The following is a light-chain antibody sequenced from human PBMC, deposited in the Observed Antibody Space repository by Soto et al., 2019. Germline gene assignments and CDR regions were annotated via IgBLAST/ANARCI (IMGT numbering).Light chain of an antibody. Sequence: IQMTQSPSILSSSFGERVTITCRASQSISSFLAWYQQKPGKAPKLLIYKASSLESGVPSRFSGSGSGTEFTLTISSLQPDDFATYYCHQYKSYSPWTFGQGTKVDIK. CDR3: HQYKSYSPWT. V-gene: IGKV1-5*03. CDR2: KAS. J-gene: IGKJ1*01. CDR1: QSISSF.